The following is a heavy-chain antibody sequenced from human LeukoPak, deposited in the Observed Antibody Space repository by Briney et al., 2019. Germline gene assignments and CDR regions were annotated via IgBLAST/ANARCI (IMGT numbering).Heavy chain of an antibody. CDR1: GGSISSSSYY. CDR2: IYYSGST. Sequence: PSETLSLTCTVSGGSISSSSYYWGWIRQPPGKGLEWIGSIYYSGSTYYNPSLKSRVTISVDTSKNQFSLKLSSVTAADTAVYYCARRFSGWRLNWFDPWSQGTLATVSS. CDR3: ARRFSGWRLNWFDP. J-gene: IGHJ5*02. V-gene: IGHV4-39*01. D-gene: IGHD6-19*01.